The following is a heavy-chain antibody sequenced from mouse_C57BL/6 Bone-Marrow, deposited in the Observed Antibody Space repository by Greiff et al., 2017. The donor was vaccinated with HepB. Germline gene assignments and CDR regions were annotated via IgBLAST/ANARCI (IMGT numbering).Heavy chain of an antibody. J-gene: IGHJ2*01. CDR2: ISYDGSN. D-gene: IGHD4-1*01. Sequence: ESGPGLVKPSPSLSLTCSVTGYSITSCSYWNWIRQFPRNPLEWMGYISYDGSNNYNPSLKNRISITPDKSKNQFYLKLNSVTTEDTATYYCAREEGLTGTDFDNWGQGTTLTVSS. CDR1: GYSITSCSY. V-gene: IGHV3-6*01. CDR3: AREEGLTGTDFDN.